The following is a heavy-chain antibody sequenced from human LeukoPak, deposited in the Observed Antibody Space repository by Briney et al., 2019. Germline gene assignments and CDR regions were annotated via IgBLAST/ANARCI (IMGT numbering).Heavy chain of an antibody. J-gene: IGHJ5*02. D-gene: IGHD4-11*01. Sequence: SETLSLTCTVSGGSISSYYWSWIRQPPGKGLEWIGYISYSGSTNYNPSLKSRVTISVDTSKNQFSLKLSSVTAADTAVYYCARGARTVTTPFDPWGQGTLVTVSS. CDR3: ARGARTVTTPFDP. CDR1: GGSISSYY. V-gene: IGHV4-59*01. CDR2: ISYSGST.